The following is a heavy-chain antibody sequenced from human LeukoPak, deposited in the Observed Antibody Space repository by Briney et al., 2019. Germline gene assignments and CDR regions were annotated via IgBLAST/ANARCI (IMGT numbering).Heavy chain of an antibody. J-gene: IGHJ4*02. D-gene: IGHD3-22*01. CDR3: ARSLGTSGYYSSTLRPHFDY. Sequence: SETLSLTCTVSGGSISNYYWSWIRQPPGKGLEGIGYIYYSETTNYNPSLTSRGTISVDTSKNQFSLKLSSVTAADTAVYYCARSLGTSGYYSSTLRPHFDYWGQGTLVTVSS. CDR2: IYYSETT. CDR1: GGSISNYY. V-gene: IGHV4-59*01.